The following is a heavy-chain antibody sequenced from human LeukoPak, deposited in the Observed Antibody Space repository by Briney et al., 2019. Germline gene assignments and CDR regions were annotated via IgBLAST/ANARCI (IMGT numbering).Heavy chain of an antibody. CDR2: INAGNGNT. CDR1: GYTFTIYA. D-gene: IGHD2-2*01. CDR3: ARGGYCSSTSCRSYYYYGMDV. J-gene: IGHJ6*02. Sequence: ASVTVSCTASGYTFTIYAMHWVRQAPGQRLEWMGWINAGNGNTKYSEKFQGRVTITRETSASTAYMELSSLRSEDTAVYYCARGGYCSSTSCRSYYYYGMDVWGQGTTVTVSS. V-gene: IGHV1-3*01.